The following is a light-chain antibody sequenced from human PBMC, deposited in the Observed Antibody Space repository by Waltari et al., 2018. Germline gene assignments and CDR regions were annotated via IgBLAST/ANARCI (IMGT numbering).Light chain of an antibody. J-gene: IGKJ5*01. CDR3: QQRIIWPPT. V-gene: IGKV3-11*01. Sequence: EIVLTQSPATLSLSPGESATLPCGTSQSINHGYLHSYQQRSGQAPRLLMYDAFSRATGIPARFSGSGSGTDFTLTISSLEAEDFAVYYCQQRIIWPPTFGQGTRLEIK. CDR2: DAF. CDR1: QSINHGY.